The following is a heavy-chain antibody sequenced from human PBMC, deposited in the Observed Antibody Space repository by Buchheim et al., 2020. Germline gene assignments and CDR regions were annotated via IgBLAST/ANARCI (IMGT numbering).Heavy chain of an antibody. CDR1: GGSISNYY. CDR3: AREASLAAVGNGYYYYGMDV. V-gene: IGHV4-4*07. CDR2: IQTSGST. D-gene: IGHD6-13*01. Sequence: QVQLQESGLGLVKPSETLSLTCTVSGGSISNYYWGWIRQPAGKGLEWLGRIQTSGSTNYNPSLGSRVTMSVDTSENQFSLKLSSVTAADTAVYYCAREASLAAVGNGYYYYGMDVWGQGT. J-gene: IGHJ6*02.